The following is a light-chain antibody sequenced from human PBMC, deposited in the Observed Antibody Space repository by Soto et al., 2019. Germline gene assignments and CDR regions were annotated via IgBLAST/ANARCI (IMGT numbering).Light chain of an antibody. Sequence: DIQLTQSPSFLSASVGDRVTITCRASQCISSYLAWYQQKPGKAPKLLIYAASTLQSGVPSTFSGSGSGTKFTLTIISLQHEDFATSYCQHLNTCTPRFGEGTRLDIK. CDR2: AAS. J-gene: IGKJ5*01. CDR1: QCISSY. CDR3: QHLNTCTPR. V-gene: IGKV1-9*01.